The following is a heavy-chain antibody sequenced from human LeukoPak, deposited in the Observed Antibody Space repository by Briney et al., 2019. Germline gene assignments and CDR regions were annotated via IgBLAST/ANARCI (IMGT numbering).Heavy chain of an antibody. CDR1: GFMLSNYW. V-gene: IGHV3-7*01. J-gene: IGHJ5*02. CDR2: IKQDGSEI. D-gene: IGHD1-26*01. CDR3: ARGPVGATSP. Sequence: PGGSLRLSCAASGFMLSNYWMSWVRQAPVKGLEWVANIKQDGSEIYYVDSVKGRFTISRDNAKNSVYLQMNSLRVEDTAVYYCARGPVGATSPWGQGTLVTVS.